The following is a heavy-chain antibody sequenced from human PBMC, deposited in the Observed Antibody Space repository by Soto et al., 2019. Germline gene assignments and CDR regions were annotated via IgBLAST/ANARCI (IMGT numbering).Heavy chain of an antibody. CDR3: ARDTTY. V-gene: IGHV1-69*02. D-gene: IGHD5-18*01. Sequence: QVKLVQSGAEVKKPGSSVKVSCKASGGTFGTYTISWVRQAPGQGLEWMGRIIPYLDITDYAQKFQGRFTIDADKSTTTAYMELNSLRYEDTAVYFCARDTTYWGQGTLVTVSS. CDR2: IIPYLDIT. J-gene: IGHJ4*02. CDR1: GGTFGTYT.